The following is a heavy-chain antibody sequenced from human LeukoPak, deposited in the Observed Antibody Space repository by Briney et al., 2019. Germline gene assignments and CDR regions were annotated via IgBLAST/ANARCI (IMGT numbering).Heavy chain of an antibody. CDR2: INSDGSST. J-gene: IGHJ4*02. CDR1: GFTFSNYW. V-gene: IGHV3-74*01. Sequence: PGGSLRLSCAASGFTFSNYWMHWVRQAPGKGLVWVSRINSDGSSTSYADSVKGRFTISRDNAKNSLYLQMNSLRAEDTAVYYCARGEVYSSGDQIDYWGQGTLVTVSS. D-gene: IGHD6-19*01. CDR3: ARGEVYSSGDQIDY.